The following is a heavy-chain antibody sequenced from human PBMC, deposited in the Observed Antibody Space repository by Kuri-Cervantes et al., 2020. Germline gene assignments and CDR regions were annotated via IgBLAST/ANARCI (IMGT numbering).Heavy chain of an antibody. CDR3: ARGSGSYYSNYYYYGMDV. D-gene: IGHD3-10*01. Sequence: GESLKISCAASGFTFSSYDMHWVRQATGKGLEWVSAIDTAGDTYYPGSVKGRFTISRENAKNSLYLQMNSLRAEDTAVYYCARGSGSYYSNYYYYGMDVWGQGTTVTVSS. CDR2: IDTAGDT. J-gene: IGHJ6*02. CDR1: GFTFSSYD. V-gene: IGHV3-13*01.